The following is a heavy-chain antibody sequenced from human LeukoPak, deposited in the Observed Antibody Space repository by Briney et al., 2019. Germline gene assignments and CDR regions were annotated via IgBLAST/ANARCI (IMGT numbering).Heavy chain of an antibody. CDR1: GYTFTSYG. V-gene: IGHV1-18*01. CDR3: ARAARRWLQSSSDY. J-gene: IGHJ4*02. D-gene: IGHD5-24*01. Sequence: ASVKVSCKASGYTFTSYGISWVRQAPGQGLEWMGWISAYNGNTNYTQKLQGRVTMTTDTSTSTAYMELRSLRSDDTAVYYCARAARRWLQSSSDYWGQGTLVTASS. CDR2: ISAYNGNT.